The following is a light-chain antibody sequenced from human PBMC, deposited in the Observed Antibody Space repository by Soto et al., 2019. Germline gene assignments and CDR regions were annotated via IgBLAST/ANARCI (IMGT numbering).Light chain of an antibody. CDR3: CSGAGSNNYV. CDR1: SSDVGGYNC. Sequence: QSALTQPPSASGSPGQSVTLSCTGTSSDVGGYNCVSWYQQHPGKAPKHAIFEVNKRPSGVPDRFSGSKSGNTASLTVSGLQADDEADYYCCSGAGSNNYVFGTGTKVTVL. V-gene: IGLV2-8*01. CDR2: EVN. J-gene: IGLJ1*01.